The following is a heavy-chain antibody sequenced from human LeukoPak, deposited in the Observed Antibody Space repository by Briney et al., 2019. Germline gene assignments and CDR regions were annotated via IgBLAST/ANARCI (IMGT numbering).Heavy chain of an antibody. D-gene: IGHD6-6*01. Sequence: SETLSLTCAVYGGSFSGYYWSWIRQPPGKGLEWIGEINHSGSTNYNPSLKSRVTISVDTSKNQFPLKLSSVTAADTAVYYCARRRYSSSSWGYWGQGTLVTVSS. J-gene: IGHJ4*02. CDR1: GGSFSGYY. CDR3: ARRRYSSSSWGY. CDR2: INHSGST. V-gene: IGHV4-34*01.